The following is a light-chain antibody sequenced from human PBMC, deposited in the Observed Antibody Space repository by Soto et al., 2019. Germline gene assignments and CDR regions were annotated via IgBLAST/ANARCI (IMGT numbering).Light chain of an antibody. V-gene: IGKV1-5*03. CDR3: QQYNYYSWT. Sequence: DIPMTQSPSTLSASVGDRVAITCRASQSISIWLAWYQQKPGKAPKLLIYKASILESGVPSRFRGSGSCTEFTLTISSLQPDDFATYYFQQYNYYSWTFGQGTNVQIK. CDR2: KAS. J-gene: IGKJ1*01. CDR1: QSISIW.